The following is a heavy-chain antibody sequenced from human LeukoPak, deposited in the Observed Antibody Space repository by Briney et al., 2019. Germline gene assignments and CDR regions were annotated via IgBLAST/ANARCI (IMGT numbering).Heavy chain of an antibody. CDR1: GGTFSSYA. D-gene: IGHD5-18*01. J-gene: IGHJ4*02. CDR2: IIPILGIA. Sequence: SVKVSCKASGGTFSSYAISWVRQAPGQGLEWMGRIIPILGIANYAQKFQGRVTITADKSTSTAYMELSGLRSEDTAVYYCAPSRVDTAHLGWGQGTLVTVSS. V-gene: IGHV1-69*04. CDR3: APSRVDTAHLG.